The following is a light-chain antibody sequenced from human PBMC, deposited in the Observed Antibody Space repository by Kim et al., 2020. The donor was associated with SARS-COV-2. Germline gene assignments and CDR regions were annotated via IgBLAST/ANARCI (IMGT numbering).Light chain of an antibody. CDR2: DVS. Sequence: QSVTNSWTGTSSDVGGYNYVSWYQQHPGKAPKLMIYDVSKRPSGVPDRFSGSKSGNTASLTISGLQAEDEADYYCCSYAGSYTLYVFGTGTKVTVL. V-gene: IGLV2-11*01. CDR1: SSDVGGYNY. J-gene: IGLJ1*01. CDR3: CSYAGSYTLYV.